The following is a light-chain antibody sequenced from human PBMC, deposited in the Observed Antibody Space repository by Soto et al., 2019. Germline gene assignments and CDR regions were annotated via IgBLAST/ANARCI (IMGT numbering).Light chain of an antibody. CDR1: SSNIGNNY. J-gene: IGLJ3*02. Sequence: QSVLTQPPSVSAAPGQRVTISCSGSSSNIGNNYVSWYRQLPGTAPKLLIYGNNKRPSGVPDRFSGSKSGTSASLAITGLQAEDEADYYCQAYDINLRGVVFGGGTKLTVL. CDR3: QAYDINLRGVV. CDR2: GNN. V-gene: IGLV1-40*01.